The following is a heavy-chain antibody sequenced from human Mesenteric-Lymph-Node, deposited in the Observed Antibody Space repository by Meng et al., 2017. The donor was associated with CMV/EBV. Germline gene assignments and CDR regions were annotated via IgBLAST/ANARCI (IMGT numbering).Heavy chain of an antibody. V-gene: IGHV1-46*01. J-gene: IGHJ6*02. D-gene: IGHD3-22*01. CDR1: GYTFTSYY. CDR2: INPSGGST. Sequence: ASVKVSCKASGYTFTSYYMHWVRQAPGQGLEWMGIINPSGGSTSYAQKFQGRVTMTRDTSTSTVYMELSSLRSEDTAVYYCARDPQLSGYRYYYYYGMDVWGQGTTVTVSS. CDR3: ARDPQLSGYRYYYYYGMDV.